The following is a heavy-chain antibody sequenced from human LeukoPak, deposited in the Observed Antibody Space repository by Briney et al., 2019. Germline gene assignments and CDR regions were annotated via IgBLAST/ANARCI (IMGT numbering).Heavy chain of an antibody. Sequence: PSETLSLTCTVSGYSISSGYYWGWIQQPPGKGLEWIGSIYHGRNTYYNPSLKSRVTISVDTSKNQFSLKLSSVTAADTAVYYCAREGGSSSSEVYWGQGTLVTVSS. CDR2: IYHGRNT. CDR3: AREGGSSSSEVY. J-gene: IGHJ4*02. D-gene: IGHD6-6*01. CDR1: GYSISSGYY. V-gene: IGHV4-38-2*02.